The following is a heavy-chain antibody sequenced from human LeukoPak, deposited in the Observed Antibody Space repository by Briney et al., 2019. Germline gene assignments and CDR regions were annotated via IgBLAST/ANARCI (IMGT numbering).Heavy chain of an antibody. CDR3: ARVPNYDFWSGYLDY. CDR2: IYSGGST. V-gene: IGHV3-66*02. Sequence: PGGSLRLSCAASGFTVSNNYMNWVRQAPGKGLEWVSVIYSGGSTYYADSVKGRFTISRDKSKNTLYLQMNSLRAEDTAVYYCARVPNYDFWSGYLDYWGQGTLVTVSS. D-gene: IGHD3-3*01. CDR1: GFTVSNNY. J-gene: IGHJ4*02.